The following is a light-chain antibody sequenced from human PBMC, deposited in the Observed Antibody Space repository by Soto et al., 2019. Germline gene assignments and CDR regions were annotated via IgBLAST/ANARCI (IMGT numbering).Light chain of an antibody. V-gene: IGKV3D-20*02. CDR3: QQRSNWPIT. CDR1: QSVRSDY. Sequence: EIVLTQSPGTLSLSPGERATLSCRASQSVRSDYLAWYQQKPGQAPRLLIYDASTRATGIPARFSGSGSGTDFTLTIGSLEPEDFAIYYCQQRSNWPITFGQGTRLEIK. CDR2: DAS. J-gene: IGKJ5*01.